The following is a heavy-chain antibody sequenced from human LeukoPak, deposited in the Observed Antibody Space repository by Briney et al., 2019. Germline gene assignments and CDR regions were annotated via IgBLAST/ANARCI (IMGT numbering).Heavy chain of an antibody. D-gene: IGHD1-26*01. Sequence: TSETLSLTCTVSGGSISSYYWSWLRQPPGKGLEWIGYIYYSGSTNYNPSLKSRVTISVDTSKNQFSLKLSSVTAADTAVYYCAGNSGSYPGGDYWGQGTLVTVSS. CDR3: AGNSGSYPGGDY. CDR2: IYYSGST. J-gene: IGHJ4*02. CDR1: GGSISSYY. V-gene: IGHV4-59*01.